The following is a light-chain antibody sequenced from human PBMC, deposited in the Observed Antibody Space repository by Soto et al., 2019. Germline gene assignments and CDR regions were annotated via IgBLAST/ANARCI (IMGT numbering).Light chain of an antibody. J-gene: IGKJ1*01. CDR1: QNVSSSY. CDR2: GAS. V-gene: IGKV3-20*01. CDR3: QQYGSSLTWT. Sequence: EIVLTQSPGTLSLSPGERATLSCRASQNVSSSYLAWYQQKPGQAPRLLIYGASSRATGIPDRFSGSGSGTDFTLTISRLEPEDFAVYYCQQYGSSLTWTFGQGTKVDIK.